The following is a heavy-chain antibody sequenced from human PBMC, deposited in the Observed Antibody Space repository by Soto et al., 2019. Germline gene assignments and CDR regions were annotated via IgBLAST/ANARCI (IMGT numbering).Heavy chain of an antibody. CDR3: ARDYYYYDSSGYEGAFDI. D-gene: IGHD3-22*01. V-gene: IGHV3-30-3*01. J-gene: IGHJ3*02. CDR2: ISYDGSNK. CDR1: GFTFSSYA. Sequence: QVQLVESGGGVVQPGRSLRLSCAASGFTFSSYAMHWVRQAPGKGLEWVAVISYDGSNKYYADSVKGRFTISRDNSKNTLYLQMNSLRAEDTAVYYCARDYYYYDSSGYEGAFDIWGQGTMVTVSS.